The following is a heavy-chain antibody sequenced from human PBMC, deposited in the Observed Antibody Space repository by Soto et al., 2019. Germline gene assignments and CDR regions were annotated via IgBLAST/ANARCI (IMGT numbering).Heavy chain of an antibody. Sequence: GESLKISCKGSGYSFTSYWIGWVRQMPGKGLEWMGIIYPGDSDTRYSPSFQGQVTISADKSISTAYLQWSSLKASDTAMYYCARHTYPSNYYGSGSYYLSRTNYYYYYYMDVWGKGTTVTVSS. CDR2: IYPGDSDT. J-gene: IGHJ6*03. D-gene: IGHD3-10*01. CDR3: ARHTYPSNYYGSGSYYLSRTNYYYYYYMDV. V-gene: IGHV5-51*01. CDR1: GYSFTSYW.